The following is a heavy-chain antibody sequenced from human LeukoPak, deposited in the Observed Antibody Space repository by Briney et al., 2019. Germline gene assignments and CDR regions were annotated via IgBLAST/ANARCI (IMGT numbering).Heavy chain of an antibody. CDR2: MNPNSGNT. J-gene: IGHJ1*01. CDR1: GYTFSSHD. CDR3: VRGDNVVSTAMLLLRY. V-gene: IGHV1-8*01. Sequence: ASVKVSCKASGYTFSSHDINWVRQVRGHGLEWLGGMNPNSGNTGYAQKFQGRVAMTRDSSIGTAYLELSSLSSDDTAVYYCVRGDNVVSTAMLLLRYWGQGTLGAVSS. D-gene: IGHD2-21*02.